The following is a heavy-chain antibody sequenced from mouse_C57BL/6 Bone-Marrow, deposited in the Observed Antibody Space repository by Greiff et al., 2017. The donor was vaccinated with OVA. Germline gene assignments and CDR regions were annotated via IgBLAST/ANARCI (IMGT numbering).Heavy chain of an antibody. CDR2: IDPENGDT. D-gene: IGHD2-5*01. Sequence: VQLKESGAELVRPGASVKLSCTASGFNIKDDYMHWVKQRPEQGLEWIGWIDPENGDTAYASKFQGKATITADTSSNTAYLQLSSLTSEDTAVYYCTTEAAYCSKGYAMDYWGQGTSVTVSS. CDR3: TTEAAYCSKGYAMDY. V-gene: IGHV14-4*01. J-gene: IGHJ4*01. CDR1: GFNIKDDY.